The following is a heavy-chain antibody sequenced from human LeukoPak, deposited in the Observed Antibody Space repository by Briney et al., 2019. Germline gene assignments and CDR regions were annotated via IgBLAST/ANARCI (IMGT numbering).Heavy chain of an antibody. CDR2: INPNSGGT. D-gene: IGHD2-15*01. V-gene: IGHV1-2*02. J-gene: IGHJ4*02. Sequence: ASVKVSCKASGDTFTGYYIHWVRQAPGQGLEWMGWINPNSGGTNYALKFQGRVTMTRDTSISTAYMELSRLRSDDTAVYYCAGRSREVGLTDWSQGTLVTVS. CDR1: GDTFTGYY. CDR3: AGRSREVGLTD.